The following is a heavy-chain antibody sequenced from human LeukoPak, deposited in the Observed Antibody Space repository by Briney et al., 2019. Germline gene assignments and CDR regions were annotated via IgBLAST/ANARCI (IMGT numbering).Heavy chain of an antibody. CDR1: GGTFSSYA. V-gene: IGHV1-69*05. Sequence: SVKVSCKASGGTFSSYAISWVRQAPGQGLEWMGGIIPIFGTANYAQKFQGRVTITTDESTSTAYMELSSLRSEDTAVYYCARGVYSVPDWFDPWGQGTLVTVSS. CDR2: IIPIFGTA. D-gene: IGHD2-2*01. J-gene: IGHJ5*02. CDR3: ARGVYSVPDWFDP.